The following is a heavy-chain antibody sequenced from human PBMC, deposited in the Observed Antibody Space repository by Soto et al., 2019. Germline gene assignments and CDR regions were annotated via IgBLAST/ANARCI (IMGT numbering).Heavy chain of an antibody. Sequence: QVQLVQSGAEVTKPGSSVKVSCKASGGTFSSYAISWVRQAPGQGLEWMGGILPIFGTANYAQKFQGRVTINADESTSTAYMELSSMRYEDTAVYYCARSAEEPRRDTYYFDYMLKGTLVTLSS. J-gene: IGHJ4*02. V-gene: IGHV1-69*12. CDR1: GGTFSSYA. CDR2: ILPIFGTA. D-gene: IGHD1-26*01. CDR3: ARSAEEPRRDTYYFDY.